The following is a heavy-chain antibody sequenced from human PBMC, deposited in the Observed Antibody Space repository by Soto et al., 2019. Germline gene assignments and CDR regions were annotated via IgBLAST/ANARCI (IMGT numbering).Heavy chain of an antibody. CDR3: ARGLGNSWYGNWFDP. CDR2: INHSGST. J-gene: IGHJ5*02. D-gene: IGHD6-13*01. V-gene: IGHV4-34*01. Sequence: SETLSLTCAVYGGSFSGYYWSWIRQPPGKGLEWIGEINHSGSTNYNPSLKSRVTISVDTFKNQFSLKLSSVTAADTAVYYCARGLGNSWYGNWFDPWGQGTLVTVSS. CDR1: GGSFSGYY.